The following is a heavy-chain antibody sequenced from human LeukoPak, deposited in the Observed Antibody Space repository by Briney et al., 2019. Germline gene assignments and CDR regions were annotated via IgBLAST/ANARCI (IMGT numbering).Heavy chain of an antibody. CDR1: GGSISSGSYY. D-gene: IGHD4-23*01. CDR3: ARQNRYGSKIDY. Sequence: SQTLSLTCTVPGGSISSGSYYWSWIRQPAGKGLEWIGRIYTSGSTNYNPSLKSRVTISVDTSKNQFSLKLSSVTAADTAVYYCARQNRYGSKIDYWGQGTLVTVSS. V-gene: IGHV4-61*02. J-gene: IGHJ4*02. CDR2: IYTSGST.